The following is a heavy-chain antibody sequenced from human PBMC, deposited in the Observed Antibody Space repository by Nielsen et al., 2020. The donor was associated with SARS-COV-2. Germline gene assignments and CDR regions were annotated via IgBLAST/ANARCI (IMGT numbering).Heavy chain of an antibody. J-gene: IGHJ3*02. CDR2: ISSRSDYI. D-gene: IGHD3-3*01. V-gene: IGHV3-21*01. Sequence: RQAPGKGLEWVSFISSRSDYIYYADSMKGRFTISRDNAKNSLFLQMNRLRVEDTAVYYCARDGGRRTMFGVNHRVRKDAFDIWGQGTMVTVSS. CDR3: ARDGGRRTMFGVNHRVRKDAFDI.